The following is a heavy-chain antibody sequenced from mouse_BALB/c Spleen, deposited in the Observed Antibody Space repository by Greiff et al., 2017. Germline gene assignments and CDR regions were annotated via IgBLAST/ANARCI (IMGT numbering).Heavy chain of an antibody. Sequence: EVKLVESGGGLVKPGGSLKLSCAASGFTFSSYAMSWVRQTPEKRLEWVASISSGGSTYYPDSVKGRFTISRDNARNILYLQMSSLRSEDTAMYYCARGPTTVVASYYFDNWGQGTTRTVPS. V-gene: IGHV5-6-5*01. J-gene: IGHJ2*01. CDR2: ISSGGST. D-gene: IGHD1-1*01. CDR3: ARGPTTVVASYYFDN. CDR1: GFTFSSYA.